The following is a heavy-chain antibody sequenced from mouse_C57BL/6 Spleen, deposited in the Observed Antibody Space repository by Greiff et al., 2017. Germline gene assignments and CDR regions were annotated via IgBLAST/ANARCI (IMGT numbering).Heavy chain of an antibody. CDR1: GYTFTDYE. CDR2: IDPETGGT. Sequence: QVQLKESGAELVRPGASVTLSCKASGYTFTDYEMHWVKQTPVHGLEWIGAIDPETGGTAYNQKFKGKAILTADKSSSTAYMELRSLTSEDSAVYYCTRNYGSSSYFDYWGQGTTLTVSS. V-gene: IGHV1-15*01. CDR3: TRNYGSSSYFDY. D-gene: IGHD1-1*01. J-gene: IGHJ2*01.